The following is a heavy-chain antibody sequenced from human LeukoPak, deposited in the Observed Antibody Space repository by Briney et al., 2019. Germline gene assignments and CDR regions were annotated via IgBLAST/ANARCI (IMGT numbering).Heavy chain of an antibody. D-gene: IGHD3-22*01. CDR1: GGSFSGYY. Sequence: SQTLSLTCAVYGGSFSGYYWSWIRQPPGKGLEWIGEVNQSGSTNYNPSLKSRVTISVDTSKNQFSLKLSSVTAADTAVYYCARRFYDSSGYYPTFDYWGQGTLVTVSS. CDR3: ARRFYDSSGYYPTFDY. J-gene: IGHJ4*02. V-gene: IGHV4-34*01. CDR2: VNQSGST.